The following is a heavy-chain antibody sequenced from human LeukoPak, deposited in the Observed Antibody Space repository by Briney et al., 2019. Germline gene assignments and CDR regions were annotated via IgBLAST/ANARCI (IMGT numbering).Heavy chain of an antibody. D-gene: IGHD5-18*01. J-gene: IGHJ5*02. CDR2: IYYSGAT. CDR1: GGSISSSSYY. V-gene: IGHV4-39*01. Sequence: SETLSLTCTVSGGSISSSSYYWGWIRQPPGKGLVWIASIYYSGATYYNPSLKRRVTISVDTSKNQFSLKLSSVTAADTAVYYCARHKGVDTAESDWFDPWGQGTLDTVSS. CDR3: ARHKGVDTAESDWFDP.